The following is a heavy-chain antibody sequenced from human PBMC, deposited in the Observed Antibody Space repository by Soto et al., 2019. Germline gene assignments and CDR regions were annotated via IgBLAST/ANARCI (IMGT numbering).Heavy chain of an antibody. J-gene: IGHJ5*02. D-gene: IGHD2-21*02. CDR1: GGTVASSHW. Sequence: SETLSLTCGVSGGTVASSHWWRWVRPTPGKRLPWIGHVCHAGDANVNPSNQSRVTFSGDKSNNRFSQRLTSVTAADTAVYFCARESGTAGGNNYFDPWGRGAMVAVSS. CDR2: VCHAGDA. CDR3: ARESGTAGGNNYFDP. V-gene: IGHV4-4*02.